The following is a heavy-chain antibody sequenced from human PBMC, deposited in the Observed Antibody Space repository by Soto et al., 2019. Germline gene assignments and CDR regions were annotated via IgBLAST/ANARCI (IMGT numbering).Heavy chain of an antibody. CDR1: GGSISSGGYY. V-gene: IGHV4-31*03. D-gene: IGHD3-9*01. CDR2: IYYSGST. J-gene: IGHJ6*02. CDR3: ARGSHDIYSGMAV. Sequence: SETLSLTCTVSGGSISSGGYYWSWIRQHPGKGLEWIGYIYYSGSTYYNPSLKSRVTISVDTSKNQFSLKLSSVTAADTAVYYCARGSHDIYSGMAVWGQGTTVTVSS.